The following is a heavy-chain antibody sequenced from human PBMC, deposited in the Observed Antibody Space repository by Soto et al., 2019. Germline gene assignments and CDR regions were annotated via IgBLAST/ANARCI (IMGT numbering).Heavy chain of an antibody. J-gene: IGHJ6*02. CDR2: IGTAGNT. D-gene: IGHD6-13*01. CDR1: GFTFSSYD. V-gene: IGHV3-13*01. Sequence: GGSLKTPFPAPGFTFSSYDMHWVRQATGKGLEWVSAIGTAGNTYYPGSVKGRFTISRENAKNSLYLQMNSLRAGDTAVYYCARAAAAHSSYYYGMDVWGQGTTVTVSS. CDR3: ARAAAAHSSYYYGMDV.